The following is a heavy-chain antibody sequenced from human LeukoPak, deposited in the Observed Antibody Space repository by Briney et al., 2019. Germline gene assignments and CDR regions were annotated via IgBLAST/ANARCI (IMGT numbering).Heavy chain of an antibody. CDR3: ARDHRYSSSWPDAFDI. CDR2: IKQDGSEK. V-gene: IGHV3-7*01. D-gene: IGHD6-13*01. J-gene: IGHJ3*02. CDR1: GFTFSSYW. Sequence: GGSLRLSCAASGFTFSSYWMSWVRQAPGKWLEWVANIKQDGSEKYYVDSVKGRFTISRDNAKNSLYLQMNSLRAEDTAVSYCARDHRYSSSWPDAFDIWGQGTMVTVSS.